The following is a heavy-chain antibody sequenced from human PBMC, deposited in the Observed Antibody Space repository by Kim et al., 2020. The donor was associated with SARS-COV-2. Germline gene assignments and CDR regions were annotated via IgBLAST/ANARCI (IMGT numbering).Heavy chain of an antibody. Sequence: TYNPTLQSRVTMSVDASKNQFSLRLSSVTAADTAVYYCARRMAVAGSVDYWGQGTLVTVSS. J-gene: IGHJ4*02. D-gene: IGHD6-19*01. V-gene: IGHV4-59*08. CDR3: ARRMAVAGSVDY.